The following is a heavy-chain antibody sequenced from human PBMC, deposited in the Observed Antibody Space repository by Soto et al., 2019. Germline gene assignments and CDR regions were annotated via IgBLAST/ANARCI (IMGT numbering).Heavy chain of an antibody. V-gene: IGHV6-1*01. D-gene: IGHD6-13*01. Sequence: SQTLSLTCAISGDSVSSNSAAWNWIRQSPSRGLEWLGRTYYRSKWYNDYAVSVKSRITINPDTSKNQFSLQLNSVTPEDTAVYYCARGEGIAAAGTVNWFDPWGQGTLVTVSS. CDR2: TYYRSKWYN. CDR3: ARGEGIAAAGTVNWFDP. J-gene: IGHJ5*02. CDR1: GDSVSSNSAA.